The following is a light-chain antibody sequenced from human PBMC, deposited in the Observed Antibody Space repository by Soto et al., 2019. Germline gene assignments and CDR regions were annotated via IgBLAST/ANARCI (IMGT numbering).Light chain of an antibody. CDR1: QSVSNNY. V-gene: IGKV3-20*01. CDR3: QQYGSSGT. Sequence: EIVLTQSPGTLSLSAGERATLSCIASQSVSNNYLAWYQQKPGQAPRLLIYGASNRATGIPDRFSGSGSGTDFTLTNSRLEPEDFAVYYCQQYGSSGTFGQGTKADIK. CDR2: GAS. J-gene: IGKJ1*01.